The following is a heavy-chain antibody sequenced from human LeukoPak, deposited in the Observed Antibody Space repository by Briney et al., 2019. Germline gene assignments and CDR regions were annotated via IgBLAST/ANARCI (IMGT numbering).Heavy chain of an antibody. V-gene: IGHV4-59*01. J-gene: IGHJ6*03. CDR3: ARVGSYCMDV. Sequence: PSETLSLTCSVSGGSISSYYWSWIRQPPGKGLEYIGHVHDSGSTNYNPSLKSRVTISIDTSKNQFSLKLSSVAAADTAVYYCARVGSYCMDVWGKGSTVTVSS. CDR1: GGSISSYY. D-gene: IGHD1-26*01. CDR2: VHDSGST.